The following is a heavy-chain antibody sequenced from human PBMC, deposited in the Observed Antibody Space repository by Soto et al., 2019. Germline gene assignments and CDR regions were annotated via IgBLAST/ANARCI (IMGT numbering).Heavy chain of an antibody. V-gene: IGHV3-23*01. D-gene: IGHD1-26*01. J-gene: IGHJ4*02. CDR2: ITDSGTSA. CDR1: GFTFNSYA. Sequence: EVQLLESGGALVQPGGSLRLSCAASGFTFNSYAMSWVRQSPGKGLEWVSSITDSGTSAYYADSVEGRFTMSRANSKSTLYLQVTSLRAADTAVYYCAKGDNSGTRAGCDCWGQGTLVTVSS. CDR3: AKGDNSGTRAGCDC.